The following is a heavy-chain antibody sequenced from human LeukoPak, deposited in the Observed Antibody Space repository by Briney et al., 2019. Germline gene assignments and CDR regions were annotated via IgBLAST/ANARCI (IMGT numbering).Heavy chain of an antibody. D-gene: IGHD2-8*01. J-gene: IGHJ3*02. CDR1: GYSFTNYY. CDR3: TRPLAPVMLNAFDI. CDR2: INPSGGSL. V-gene: IGHV1-46*01. Sequence: APVKVSCKASGYSFTNYYIHWVRQAPGQGLEWMGLINPSGGSLDYAQKFQGRVTMTRDTSTRTVYMELSSLRSEDTAVYYCTRPLAPVMLNAFDIWGQGTMVTVFS.